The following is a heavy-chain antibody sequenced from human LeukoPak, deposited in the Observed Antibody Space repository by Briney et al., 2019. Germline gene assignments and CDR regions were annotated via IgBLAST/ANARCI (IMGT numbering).Heavy chain of an antibody. D-gene: IGHD1-26*01. Sequence: GGSLRLSCAASGFTFSSYGMHWVRQAPGKGLEWVAFIRYDGSNKYYADSVEGRFTISRDNSKNTLYLQMNSLRAEDTAVYYCAKDGGVVGATRWFDPWGQGTLVTVSS. J-gene: IGHJ5*02. CDR3: AKDGGVVGATRWFDP. CDR1: GFTFSSYG. V-gene: IGHV3-30*02. CDR2: IRYDGSNK.